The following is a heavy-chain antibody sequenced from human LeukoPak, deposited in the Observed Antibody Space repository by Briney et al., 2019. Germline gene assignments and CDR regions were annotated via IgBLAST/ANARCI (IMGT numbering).Heavy chain of an antibody. V-gene: IGHV3-23*01. CDR3: AKDRDGYGPYYFDH. D-gene: IGHD5-18*01. CDR1: GFTFSSYA. Sequence: TGGSLRLSCAASGFTFSSYAMTWVRQAPGKGLEWVSFISGSGVYTSYADSVKGRFTISRDNSKNTVYLQMNSLRAEDTALYYCAKDRDGYGPYYFDHWGQGTLVTVSS. J-gene: IGHJ4*02. CDR2: ISGSGVYT.